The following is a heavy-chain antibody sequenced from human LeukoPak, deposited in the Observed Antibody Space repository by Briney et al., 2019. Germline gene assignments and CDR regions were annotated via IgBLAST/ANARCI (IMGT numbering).Heavy chain of an antibody. Sequence: PSETLSLTCSVSGGSISSGSYYWSWIRQPAGKGLEWIGRIYTSGSTNYNPSLKSRVTISVDTSKNQFSLKLSSVTAADTAVYYCARESDGITGTTPYWGQGTLVTVSS. CDR1: GGSISSGSYY. J-gene: IGHJ4*02. CDR2: IYTSGST. CDR3: ARESDGITGTTPY. D-gene: IGHD1-7*01. V-gene: IGHV4-61*02.